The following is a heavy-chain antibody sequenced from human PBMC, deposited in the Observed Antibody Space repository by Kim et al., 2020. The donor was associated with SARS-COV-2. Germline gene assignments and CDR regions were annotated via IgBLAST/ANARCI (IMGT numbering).Heavy chain of an antibody. CDR1: GGSFSGYY. CDR3: ARGIRHLWFGELWGEGIDY. J-gene: IGHJ4*02. CDR2: INHSGST. V-gene: IGHV4-34*01. Sequence: SETLSLTCAVYGGSFSGYYWSWIRQPPGKGLEWIGEINHSGSTNYNPSLKSRVTISVDTSKNQFSLKLSSVTAADTAVYYCARGIRHLWFGELWGEGIDYWGQGTLVTVSS. D-gene: IGHD3-10*01.